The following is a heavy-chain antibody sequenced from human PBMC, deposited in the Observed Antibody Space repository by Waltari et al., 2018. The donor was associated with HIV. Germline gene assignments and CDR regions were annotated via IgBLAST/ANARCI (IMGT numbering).Heavy chain of an antibody. CDR3: SRSPFVNVGSLRGLGYFDP. Sequence: LQLQESGPGLVKPSETLTLTCAVSGDSIVRDYYSWAWIRQSPEKGLEWLGSLYHRGSAYYNPSLRGRIGMSLDTSKKHFSLNMTSVTAADTAVYYCSRSPFVNVGSLRGLGYFDPWGPGAPV. J-gene: IGHJ5*02. CDR1: GDSIVRDYYS. D-gene: IGHD2-15*01. CDR2: LYHRGSA. V-gene: IGHV4-39*02.